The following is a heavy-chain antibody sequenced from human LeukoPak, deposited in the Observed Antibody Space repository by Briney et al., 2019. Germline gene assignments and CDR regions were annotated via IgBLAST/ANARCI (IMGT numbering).Heavy chain of an antibody. Sequence: PSETPSLTCAVYGGSLSGYYWSWIRQPPGKGLEWIGEINHSGSTNYNPSLKSRVTISVDTSKNQFSLKLSSVTAADTAVYYCAREGLRTLDYWGQGTLVTVSS. J-gene: IGHJ4*02. V-gene: IGHV4-34*01. D-gene: IGHD2-15*01. CDR1: GGSLSGYY. CDR2: INHSGST. CDR3: AREGLRTLDY.